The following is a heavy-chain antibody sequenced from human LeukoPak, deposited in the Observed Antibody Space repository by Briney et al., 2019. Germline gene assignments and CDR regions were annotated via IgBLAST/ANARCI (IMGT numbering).Heavy chain of an antibody. D-gene: IGHD2-21*02. CDR3: AGSYCGGDCYDYFDY. Sequence: PGRSLRLSCAASGFTFSSYGMHWVRQAPGKGLEWVAVISYDGSNKYYADSVKGRFTISRDNSKNTLYLQMNSLRAEDTAVYYCAGSYCGGDCYDYFDYWGQGTLVTVSS. V-gene: IGHV3-30*03. CDR1: GFTFSSYG. CDR2: ISYDGSNK. J-gene: IGHJ4*02.